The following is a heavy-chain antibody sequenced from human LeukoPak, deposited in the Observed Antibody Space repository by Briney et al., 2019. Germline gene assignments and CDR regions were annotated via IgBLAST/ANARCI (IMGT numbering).Heavy chain of an antibody. CDR1: GGSISSYY. V-gene: IGHV4-4*07. CDR2: IYTSGST. Sequence: SETLSLTCTVSGGSISSYYWSWIRQPAGKGLEWIGRIYTSGSTNYSPSLKSRVTMSVDTSKNRFSLKLSSVTAADTAVYYCARGEYSYGYSYYYGMDVWGQGTTVTVSS. J-gene: IGHJ6*02. D-gene: IGHD5-18*01. CDR3: ARGEYSYGYSYYYGMDV.